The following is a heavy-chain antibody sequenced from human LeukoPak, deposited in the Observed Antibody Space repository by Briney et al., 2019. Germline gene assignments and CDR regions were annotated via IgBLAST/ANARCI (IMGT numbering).Heavy chain of an antibody. D-gene: IGHD2-15*01. V-gene: IGHV3-7*01. J-gene: IGHJ3*02. CDR1: GFTFSSYM. CDR2: IKPDGGEK. Sequence: PGESLRLSCAASGFTFSSYMMTWVRQAPGKGLEWVANIKPDGGEKFYVYSVRGRFTISRDNAKNSLYLQMNSLRAEDTAVYYCARESGAHCSGGSCYSGDAFDIWGQGTMVTVSS. CDR3: ARESGAHCSGGSCYSGDAFDI.